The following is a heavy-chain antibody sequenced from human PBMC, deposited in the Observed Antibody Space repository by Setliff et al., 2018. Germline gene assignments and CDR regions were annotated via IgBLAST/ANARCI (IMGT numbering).Heavy chain of an antibody. Sequence: SETLSLTCTVSGGPISSYFWSWIRQPPGKGLEWIGYISHLGITSYNPSLKSRATISVDTSKNQFSLQLTSVTSADTAVYYCARPPRGGRWYFDLWGRGTLVTVSS. CDR3: ARPPRGGRWYFDL. J-gene: IGHJ2*01. CDR1: GGPISSYF. V-gene: IGHV4-59*01. CDR2: ISHLGIT. D-gene: IGHD3-16*01.